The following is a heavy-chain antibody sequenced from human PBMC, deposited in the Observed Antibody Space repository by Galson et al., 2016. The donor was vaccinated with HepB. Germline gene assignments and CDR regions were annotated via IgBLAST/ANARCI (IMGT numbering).Heavy chain of an antibody. CDR1: GFTFSTYS. V-gene: IGHV3-21*01. CDR3: AGPSEGDRRYFDL. Sequence: SLRLSCAASGFTFSTYSMNWVRQAPGKGLEWVSFISITSGYKYYADSLKGRVTISRDNAKNSLYLQMNSLRAEDTAVYYCAGPSEGDRRYFDLWGRGTLVTVSP. J-gene: IGHJ2*01. CDR2: ISITSGYK. D-gene: IGHD3-16*01.